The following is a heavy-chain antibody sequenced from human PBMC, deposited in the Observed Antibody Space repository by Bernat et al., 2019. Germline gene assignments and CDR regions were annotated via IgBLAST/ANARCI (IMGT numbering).Heavy chain of an antibody. CDR2: INHSGST. Sequence: QVQLQQWGAGLLKPSETLSLTCAVYGGSFSGYYWSGIRQPPGKGLEWIGEINHSGSTNYNPSLKSRVTISVDTSKHQFSLKLSSVTAADTAVYYCARGRNRIAAAGTLGFDYWGQGTLVTVSS. J-gene: IGHJ4*02. V-gene: IGHV4-34*01. CDR1: GGSFSGYY. CDR3: ARGRNRIAAAGTLGFDY. D-gene: IGHD6-13*01.